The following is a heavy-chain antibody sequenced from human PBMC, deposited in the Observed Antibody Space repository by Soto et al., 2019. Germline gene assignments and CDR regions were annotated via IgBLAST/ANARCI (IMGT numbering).Heavy chain of an antibody. J-gene: IGHJ4*02. V-gene: IGHV1-18*04. CDR2: IRGYNGDP. D-gene: IGHD3-22*01. Sequence: QVQLVQSGAELRKPGASVRVSCQASGYTFTSFGISWVRQARGQGLEWLGWIRGYNGDPEFPQSLHGRVTLTTDTSTSTASLELRSLRSDDSAVYYCARTGPYYNDTTGYYPFIFDYWGQGSRVTVSS. CDR3: ARTGPYYNDTTGYYPFIFDY. CDR1: GYTFTSFG.